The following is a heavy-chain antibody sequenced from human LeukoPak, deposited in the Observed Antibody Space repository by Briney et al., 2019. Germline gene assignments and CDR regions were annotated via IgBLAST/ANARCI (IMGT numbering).Heavy chain of an antibody. J-gene: IGHJ6*02. V-gene: IGHV3-48*03. CDR1: GFIFSSYE. D-gene: IGHD6-13*01. Sequence: GGSLRLSCAASGFIFSSYEMNWVRQAPGKGLERVSYISSSGTIIYDADSVKGRFTISRDNAKNSLYLRMNSLRAEDTAVYYCARGARVRHSSSSDYYDYSGMDVWGQGTTVTVSS. CDR3: ARGARVRHSSSSDYYDYSGMDV. CDR2: ISSSGTII.